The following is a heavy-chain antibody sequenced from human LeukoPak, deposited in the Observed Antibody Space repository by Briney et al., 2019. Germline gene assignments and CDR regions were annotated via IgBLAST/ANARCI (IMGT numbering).Heavy chain of an antibody. CDR2: INHSGST. V-gene: IGHV4-34*01. J-gene: IGHJ4*02. Sequence: SETLSLTCAVYGGSFSGYYWSWVRQPPGKGLEWIGEINHSGSTNYNPSLKSRVTISVDTSKNQFSLKLSSVTAADTAVYYCARGRGYSYGYGYWGQGTLVTVSS. D-gene: IGHD5-18*01. CDR3: ARGRGYSYGYGY. CDR1: GGSFSGYY.